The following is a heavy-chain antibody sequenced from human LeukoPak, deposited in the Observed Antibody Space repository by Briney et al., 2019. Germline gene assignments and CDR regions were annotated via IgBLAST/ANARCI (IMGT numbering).Heavy chain of an antibody. V-gene: IGHV4-39*01. CDR1: GCSVSDKRCS. CDR2: ANFSGTT. CDR3: ARQDGVLDGYNSGDWDYFDY. D-gene: IGHD5-24*01. Sequence: TLSLTCTVSGCSVSDKRCSCVWIREFRGKGLKWAGGANFSGTTYDNPSVESRLTISLDTSTNQFSLTLSHVTATDTAVYYCARQDGVLDGYNSGDWDYFDYWGQRTMVTMSS. J-gene: IGHJ4*02.